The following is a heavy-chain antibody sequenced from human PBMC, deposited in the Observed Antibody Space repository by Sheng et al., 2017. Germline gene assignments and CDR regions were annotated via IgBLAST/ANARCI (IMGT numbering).Heavy chain of an antibody. J-gene: IGHJ4*02. Sequence: EVQLVESGGGLVQPGRSLRLSCAASGFTFDDYAMHWVRQAPGKGLEWVSGISWNSGIIDYADSVKGRFAISRDNAKNSLYLQMSNLRAADTALYYCAKDISVGTTPYYFDSWGQGTLVTVSS. CDR3: AKDISVGTTPYYFDS. D-gene: IGHD1-26*01. V-gene: IGHV3-9*01. CDR1: GFTFDDYA. CDR2: ISWNSGII.